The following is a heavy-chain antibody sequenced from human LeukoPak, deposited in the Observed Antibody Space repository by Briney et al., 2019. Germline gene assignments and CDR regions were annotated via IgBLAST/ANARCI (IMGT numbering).Heavy chain of an antibody. CDR2: IYYTGRT. Sequence: SETLSLTCSVSGAFISSYFWSWIRQPPGKGLEFIGFIYYTGRTMYSPSLKSRVTISVDSSKNQFSLKLISVTAADTAVYYCARGGGGEGYRPTYFFDYWGQGNLVTVSS. V-gene: IGHV4-59*01. CDR1: GAFISSYF. CDR3: ARGGGGEGYRPTYFFDY. J-gene: IGHJ4*02. D-gene: IGHD2-21*01.